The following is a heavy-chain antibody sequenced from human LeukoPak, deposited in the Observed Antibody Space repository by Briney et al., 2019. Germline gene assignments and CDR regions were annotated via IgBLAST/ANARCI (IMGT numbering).Heavy chain of an antibody. V-gene: IGHV4-39*01. Sequence: SETLSLTCTVSGGSISSSSYYWGWIRLPPGKGLEWIGSIYYSGSTYYNPSLKSRVTISVDTSKNQFSLKLSSVTAADTAVYYCARHFRSGGWSTVIDYWGQGTLVTVSS. J-gene: IGHJ4*02. CDR3: ARHFRSGGWSTVIDY. CDR1: GGSISSSSYY. D-gene: IGHD3-3*01. CDR2: IYYSGST.